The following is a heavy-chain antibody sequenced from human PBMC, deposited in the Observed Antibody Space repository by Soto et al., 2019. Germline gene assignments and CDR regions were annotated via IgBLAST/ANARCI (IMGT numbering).Heavy chain of an antibody. CDR1: GGSISSNNW. V-gene: IGHV4-4*02. CDR2: IFHSGST. D-gene: IGHD1-26*01. Sequence: QVQLQESGPGLVKPSGTLSLTCAVSGGSISSNNWWSWVRQPPGKGLEWIGDIFHSGSTHYSPSLKRRVTISVDKSKNQFSLKLTSVTAPDTAVYYCARVYSGSYSDYWGQGTLVTVSS. CDR3: ARVYSGSYSDY. J-gene: IGHJ4*02.